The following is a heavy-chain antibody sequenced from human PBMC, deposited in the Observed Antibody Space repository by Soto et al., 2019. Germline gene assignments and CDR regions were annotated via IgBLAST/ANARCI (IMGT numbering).Heavy chain of an antibody. D-gene: IGHD3-10*01. J-gene: IGHJ4*02. CDR1: GFTFSSYG. Sequence: LRLSCAASGFTFSSYGMHWVRQAPGKGLEWVAVISYDGSNKYYADSVKGRFTISRDNSKNTLYLQMNSLRAEDTAVYYCAKDYYGSPGWGQGTLVTVSS. V-gene: IGHV3-30*18. CDR2: ISYDGSNK. CDR3: AKDYYGSPG.